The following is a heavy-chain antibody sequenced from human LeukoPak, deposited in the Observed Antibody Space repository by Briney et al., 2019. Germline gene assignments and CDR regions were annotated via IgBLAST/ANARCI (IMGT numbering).Heavy chain of an antibody. D-gene: IGHD3-9*01. J-gene: IGHJ6*04. CDR2: ISAYNGNK. V-gene: IGHV1-18*04. CDR1: GYTFTCYY. CDR3: ARAANYDNLAGYYLNTGDV. Sequence: GASVKVSRKSSGYTFTCYYMHWVRQAPAQGLEWMGWISAYNGNKNYPKKLHGRVTITTDTSTNKAYMELRSLRSDETAVYYCARAANYDNLAGYYLNTGDVWGKGTTVTISS.